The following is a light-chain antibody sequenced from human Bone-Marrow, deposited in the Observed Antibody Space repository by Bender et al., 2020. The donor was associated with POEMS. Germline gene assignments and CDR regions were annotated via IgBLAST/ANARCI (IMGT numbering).Light chain of an antibody. V-gene: IGLV2-8*01. Sequence: QSALTQPASVSGSPGQSITISCTGTSSDIGRYNYVSWYQQHPGKVPKIIIFEVNKRPSGVPDRFSGSRSDNTSYLTVSGLQPDDEADYYCTSYVAANKYVFGSGTTVSVL. CDR3: TSYVAANKYV. CDR2: EVN. CDR1: SSDIGRYNY. J-gene: IGLJ1*01.